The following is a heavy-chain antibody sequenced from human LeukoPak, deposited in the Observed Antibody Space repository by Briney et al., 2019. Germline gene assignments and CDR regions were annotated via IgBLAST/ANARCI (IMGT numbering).Heavy chain of an antibody. J-gene: IGHJ4*02. CDR1: GFTFSSYS. Sequence: GGSLRLSCAASGFTFSSYSIHWVRQAPGKGLEWVAVIRPDGSHISYVDPVKGRFTISRDNSNNMLYLQMSSLRAEDTALYYCLREVDWKYAFDYWGRGTLVTVSS. V-gene: IGHV3-33*08. CDR2: IRPDGSHI. D-gene: IGHD1-7*01. CDR3: LREVDWKYAFDY.